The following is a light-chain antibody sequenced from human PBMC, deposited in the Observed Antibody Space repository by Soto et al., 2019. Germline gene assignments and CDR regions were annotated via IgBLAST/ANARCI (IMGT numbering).Light chain of an antibody. Sequence: QSVLTQPRSVSGSPGQSVTISCTGTSSDVGGYNYVSWYQQHPGKAPKLMIYDVSKRPSGVPDRFSGSKSGNTASLTISGLQAEDEADDYCCSYAGSYTSPYVFGTGTKVTVL. CDR3: CSYAGSYTSPYV. CDR1: SSDVGGYNY. V-gene: IGLV2-11*01. J-gene: IGLJ1*01. CDR2: DVS.